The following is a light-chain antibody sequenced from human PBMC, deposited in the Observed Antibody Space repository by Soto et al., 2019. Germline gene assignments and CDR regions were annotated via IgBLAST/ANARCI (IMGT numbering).Light chain of an antibody. J-gene: IGKJ1*01. Sequence: EIVMTQSPATLSLSPGERATLSFRASQSVGKYLVWYQQKPGQAPRLLIYDASNRATGIPARFSGSGSGTDFTLTISSLEPEDFAVYYCQQRGNRPPWTFGQGTKVDIK. CDR3: QQRGNRPPWT. CDR2: DAS. CDR1: QSVGKY. V-gene: IGKV3-11*01.